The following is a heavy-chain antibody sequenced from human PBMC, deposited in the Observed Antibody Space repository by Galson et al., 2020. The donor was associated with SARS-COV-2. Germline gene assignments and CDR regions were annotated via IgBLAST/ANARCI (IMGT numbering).Heavy chain of an antibody. V-gene: IGHV3-30*04. Sequence: GESLKISCAASGFPFNIYAMHWVRQAPGKGQEWVADISHDETNKSYADSVKGRFTISRDNSKNTLYLHMNSLRPEDTAVYYCATGGTVITLGDSWGQGTLVTVSS. CDR3: ATGGTVITLGDS. D-gene: IGHD3-16*01. CDR1: GFPFNIYA. J-gene: IGHJ4*02. CDR2: ISHDETNK.